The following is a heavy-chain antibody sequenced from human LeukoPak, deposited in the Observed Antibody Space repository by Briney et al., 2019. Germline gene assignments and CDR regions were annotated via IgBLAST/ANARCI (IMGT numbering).Heavy chain of an antibody. J-gene: IGHJ4*02. D-gene: IGHD3-22*01. CDR2: INPKSGGT. V-gene: IGHV1-2*02. CDR1: GYTFTGYY. Sequence: ASVKVSCKASGYTFTGYYMHWVRQAPRQGLEWMGWINPKSGGTNFVQKFRGRVTMTRDTSISTAYMELSRLRSDDTAVYYCARDPPGSGFGRSYFDYWGQGTLVTVSS. CDR3: ARDPPGSGFGRSYFDY.